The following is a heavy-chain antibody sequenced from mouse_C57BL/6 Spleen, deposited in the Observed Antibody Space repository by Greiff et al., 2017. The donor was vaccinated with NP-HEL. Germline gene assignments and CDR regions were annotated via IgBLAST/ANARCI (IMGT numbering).Heavy chain of an antibody. CDR1: GFTFSDYY. D-gene: IGHD1-1*01. V-gene: IGHV5-16*01. J-gene: IGHJ4*01. CDR3: AGAYYGSGTGDYAMDY. Sequence: EVQGVESEGGLVQPGISIKLSSTASGFTFSDYYMAWVRQVPEKGLEWVANINYDGSSTYYLDGWTSRFIISRDNAKNLLYLQMSSLTSEDTATYYCAGAYYGSGTGDYAMDYWGTGTSVTVSS. CDR2: INYDGSST.